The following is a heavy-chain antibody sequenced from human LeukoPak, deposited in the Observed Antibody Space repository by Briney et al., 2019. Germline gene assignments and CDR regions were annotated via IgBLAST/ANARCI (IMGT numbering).Heavy chain of an antibody. CDR2: INEEGSEK. Sequence: GGSLRLSCAASGFTFSTYWMSWVRQAPGKGLEWVANINEEGSEKNYVDSVKGRFTISRDNAKNSLYLQMNSLRAEDTAVYYCAELGITMIGGVWGKGTTVTISS. V-gene: IGHV3-7*01. D-gene: IGHD3-10*02. J-gene: IGHJ6*04. CDR3: AELGITMIGGV. CDR1: GFTFSTYW.